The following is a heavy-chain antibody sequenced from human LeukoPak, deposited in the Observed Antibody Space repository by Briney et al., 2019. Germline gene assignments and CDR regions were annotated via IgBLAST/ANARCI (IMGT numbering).Heavy chain of an antibody. CDR2: INPKSGAA. D-gene: IGHD6-13*01. CDR1: GYILSDYY. CDR3: ARGAEAETSPLDF. Sequence: ASVKVSCKASGYILSDYYMHWVRQAPGQGLEWLGWINPKSGAADYAQQFRGRVTMTRDTSINTDYMEMKRVTSDDTAVYYCARGAEAETSPLDFWGQGTLVIVS. V-gene: IGHV1-2*02. J-gene: IGHJ4*02.